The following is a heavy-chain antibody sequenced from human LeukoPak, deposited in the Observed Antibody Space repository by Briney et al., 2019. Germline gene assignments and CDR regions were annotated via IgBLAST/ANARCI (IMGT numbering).Heavy chain of an antibody. J-gene: IGHJ6*02. V-gene: IGHV3-7*01. D-gene: IGHD3-10*01. CDR1: GFTFGSYW. CDR2: IKQDGSEK. Sequence: RGSLRLSCAASGFTFGSYWMSWVRQAPGKGLEWVANIKQDGSEKYYVDSVKGRFTISRDNARNSLYLQMNSLRAEDTAVYYCARLRHGSGSFVYYYYGMDVWGQGTTVTVSS. CDR3: ARLRHGSGSFVYYYYGMDV.